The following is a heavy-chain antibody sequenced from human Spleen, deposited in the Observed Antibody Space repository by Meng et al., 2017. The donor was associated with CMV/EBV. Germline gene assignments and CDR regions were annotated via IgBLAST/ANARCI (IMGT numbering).Heavy chain of an antibody. D-gene: IGHD4-17*01. Sequence: ASVKVSCKASGYTFTSFGISWVRQAPGQGLEWMGWISAYNGNTDYAQKFQDRVTLTTETSTSTAYMELRSLRSDDTAVYYCARDYGDSYWYLDLWGRGTLVTVSS. CDR3: ARDYGDSYWYLDL. CDR1: GYTFTSFG. V-gene: IGHV1-18*01. J-gene: IGHJ2*01. CDR2: ISAYNGNT.